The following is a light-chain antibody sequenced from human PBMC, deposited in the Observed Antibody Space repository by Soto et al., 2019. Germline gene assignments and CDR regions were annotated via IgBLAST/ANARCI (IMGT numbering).Light chain of an antibody. J-gene: IGLJ2*01. CDR1: SSNIGSNY. CDR3: AAWDDSLRVVV. CDR2: ENN. Sequence: QSVLTQPPSASGTPGQRVTISCSGSSSNIGSNYVYWYQQVPGAAPKLLIYENNQRPSAVPDRFSASKSGTSASLAISGLGSEDETDYYCAAWDDSLRVVVLGGGTKLTVL. V-gene: IGLV1-47*01.